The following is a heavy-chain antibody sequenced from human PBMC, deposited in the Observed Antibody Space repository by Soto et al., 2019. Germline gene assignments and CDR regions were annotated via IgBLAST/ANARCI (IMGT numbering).Heavy chain of an antibody. CDR2: IGGSGGST. CDR1: GFTFSYSA. CDR3: AKDQYASSLLRGSWDY. V-gene: IGHV3-23*01. Sequence: GSLRLSCAASGFTFSYSAMNWVRQAPGKGLEWVSHIGGSGGSTYYADSVKGRFTISRDNSKNTLYLQMNGLRAEDTAVYYCAKDQYASSLLRGSWDYWGQGTLVTVS. J-gene: IGHJ4*02. D-gene: IGHD6-6*01.